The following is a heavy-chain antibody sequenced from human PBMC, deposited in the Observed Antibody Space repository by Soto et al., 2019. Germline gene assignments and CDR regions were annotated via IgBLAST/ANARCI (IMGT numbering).Heavy chain of an antibody. CDR1: RFSFSSYE. J-gene: IGHJ4*02. CDR3: ARGGGYCTPTSCAIDS. V-gene: IGHV3-23*01. CDR2: VSLTGDRT. Sequence: EVQLLESGGGLVQPGGPLRLSCVASRFSFSSYEMSWVRQAAGKGLEWVSRVSLTGDRTNYAGSLKGRFTVSRDNFKNTLYLEMDSLRPEDTAIYYCARGGGYCTPTSCAIDSWGRGAPVTVSS. D-gene: IGHD2-8*01.